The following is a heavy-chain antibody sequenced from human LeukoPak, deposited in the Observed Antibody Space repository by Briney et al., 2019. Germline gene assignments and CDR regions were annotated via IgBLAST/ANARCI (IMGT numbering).Heavy chain of an antibody. Sequence: GGSLRLSCVASGFTFSSYAMSWVRQAPGKGLEWVSAISGSGDSTYYADSVKGRFTISGDNSKNTLYLQMNSLRAEDTAVYYCARTYGDYVLDTAPVDYWGQGTLVTVSS. CDR2: ISGSGDST. D-gene: IGHD4-17*01. CDR1: GFTFSSYA. V-gene: IGHV3-23*01. J-gene: IGHJ4*02. CDR3: ARTYGDYVLDTAPVDY.